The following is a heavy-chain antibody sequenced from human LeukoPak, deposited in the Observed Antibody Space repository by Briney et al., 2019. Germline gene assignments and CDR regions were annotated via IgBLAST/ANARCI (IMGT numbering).Heavy chain of an antibody. CDR2: IGISSGNT. D-gene: IGHD5-12*01. CDR1: GFTFSSYS. V-gene: IGHV3-48*01. CDR3: AREYSGYASDY. Sequence: QPGGSLRLSCAASGFTFSSYSMNWVRQAPGKGLEWISYIGISSGNTKYADSVKGRFTISRDNSKNTLSLQMNSLRAEDTAVYYCAREYSGYASDYWGQGTVVTVSS. J-gene: IGHJ4*02.